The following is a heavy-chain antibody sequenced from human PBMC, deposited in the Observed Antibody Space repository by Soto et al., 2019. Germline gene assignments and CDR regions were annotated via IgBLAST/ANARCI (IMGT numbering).Heavy chain of an antibody. CDR2: IYYSGST. D-gene: IGHD3-22*01. CDR3: ARRLYYDSSGFEGGGMDV. Sequence: SETLSLTCAVSGGSVSSTYWWSWVRQPPGKGLEWIGGIYYSGSTYYNPSLKSRVTISVDTSKNQFSLKLSSVTAADTAVYYCARRLYYDSSGFEGGGMDVWGQGTTVTVSS. V-gene: IGHV4-39*01. J-gene: IGHJ6*02. CDR1: GGSVSSTYW.